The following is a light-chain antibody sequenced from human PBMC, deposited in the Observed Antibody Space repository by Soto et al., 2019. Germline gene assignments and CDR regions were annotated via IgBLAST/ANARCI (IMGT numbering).Light chain of an antibody. CDR3: QQRSNWPRT. Sequence: EIVLNQAPGTVSLYTGETATLSCRASQSVSSYLAWYQQKPGQAPRLLIYDASNRATGIPARFSGSGSGADFTLTISSLEPEDFAVYYCQQRSNWPRTFGQGTKVDI. CDR1: QSVSSY. J-gene: IGKJ1*01. CDR2: DAS. V-gene: IGKV3-11*01.